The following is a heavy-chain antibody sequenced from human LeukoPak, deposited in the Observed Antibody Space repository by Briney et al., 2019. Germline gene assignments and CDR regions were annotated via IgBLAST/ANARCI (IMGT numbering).Heavy chain of an antibody. CDR1: GFTVSSNY. J-gene: IGHJ6*02. D-gene: IGHD3-3*01. CDR3: ARGPGVYDFWSGYYDYYYYGMDV. V-gene: IGHV3-53*04. CDR2: IYSGGST. Sequence: GGSLRLSCAASGFTVSSNYMSWVRQAPGKGLEWVSVIYSGGSTYYADSVKGRFTISRHNSKNTLYLQMNSLRAEDTAVYYCARGPGVYDFWSGYYDYYYYGMDVWGQGTTATVSS.